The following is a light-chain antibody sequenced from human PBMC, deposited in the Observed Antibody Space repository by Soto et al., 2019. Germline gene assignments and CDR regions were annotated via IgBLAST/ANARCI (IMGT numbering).Light chain of an antibody. CDR1: TSSIGRNT. Sequence: QPVLTQPPSVSGTPGLRVTISCSGSTSSIGRNTVNWYQQFPGTAPKLLVYSNYQRPSGVPDRFSGSKSGTSASLAIGGLQSEDEADYYCASWDDSLNGWVFGGGTKLTVL. CDR3: ASWDDSLNGWV. CDR2: SNY. J-gene: IGLJ3*02. V-gene: IGLV1-44*01.